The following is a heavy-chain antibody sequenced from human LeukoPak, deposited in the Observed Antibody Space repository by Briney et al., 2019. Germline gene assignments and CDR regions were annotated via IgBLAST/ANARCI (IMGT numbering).Heavy chain of an antibody. Sequence: SETLSLTCAVYGGSFSGYYWSWIRQPPGKGLEWIGEINHSGSTNYNPSLKSRVTISVDTSKNQFSLKLSSVTAADTAVYYCARSEHSSKEQLGWFDPWGQGTLVTVSS. CDR3: ARSEHSSKEQLGWFDP. D-gene: IGHD6-6*01. CDR1: GGSFSGYY. J-gene: IGHJ5*02. CDR2: INHSGST. V-gene: IGHV4-34*01.